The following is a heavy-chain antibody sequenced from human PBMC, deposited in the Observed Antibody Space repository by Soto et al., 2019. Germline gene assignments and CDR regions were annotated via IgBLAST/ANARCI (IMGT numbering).Heavy chain of an antibody. CDR3: ARGYYDYIWGSSGAFDI. CDR1: SGSIISSNW. D-gene: IGHD3-16*01. V-gene: IGHV4-4*02. Sequence: QVQLQESGPGLVKPSGTLSLTCAVSSGSIISSNWWSWVRQPPGKGLEWIGAIYHSGSTNYNPSRKARVTISVDKSKNQFSLQLSSVTAADTAVYYCARGYYDYIWGSSGAFDIWGQGTMVTVSS. J-gene: IGHJ3*02. CDR2: IYHSGST.